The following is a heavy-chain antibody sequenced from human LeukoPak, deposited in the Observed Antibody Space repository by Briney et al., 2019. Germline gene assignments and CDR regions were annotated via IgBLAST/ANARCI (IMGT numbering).Heavy chain of an antibody. Sequence: PGGSLRLSCAASGFSISGYWMHWVRQAAGEGLVWVPRMNSGGTNINYADSVKGRFNISRDNVDNTLHLQMNSLRVEDTAVYYCIREVQVRASASLGLWGQGTLVPVSS. D-gene: IGHD3-16*01. V-gene: IGHV3-74*01. CDR3: IREVQVRASASLGL. J-gene: IGHJ4*01. CDR2: MNSGGTNI. CDR1: GFSISGYW.